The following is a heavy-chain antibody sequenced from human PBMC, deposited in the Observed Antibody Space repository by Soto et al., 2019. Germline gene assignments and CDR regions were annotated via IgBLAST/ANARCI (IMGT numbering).Heavy chain of an antibody. J-gene: IGHJ4*02. CDR2: ITHSGTT. CDR1: GGSIDSGAFS. Sequence: QLQLQESGSRLVKPSETLSLTCAVSGGSIDSGAFSLSWIRQPPGKGLEWIGYITHSGTTYSIPSSNGLLTQSDDTSQTHYSLKLTSVTATDSAFSYCARSHWAHRTLDYWGRGILVPVS. V-gene: IGHV4-30-2*01. CDR3: ARSHWAHRTLDY. D-gene: IGHD3-16*01.